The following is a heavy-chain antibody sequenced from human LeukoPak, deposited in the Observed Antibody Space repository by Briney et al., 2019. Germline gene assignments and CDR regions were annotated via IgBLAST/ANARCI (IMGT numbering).Heavy chain of an antibody. CDR1: GYTFISYA. CDR3: ARDLRVIVFDF. J-gene: IGHJ3*01. V-gene: IGHV7-4-1*02. Sequence: GASVKVSCKASGYTFISYAMNWVRQAPGQGLEWMGWISTNTGNPTYAQGFTGRFVFSMDTSVSTAYLEISSLKAEDTAVYYCARDLRVIVFDFWGQGTMVTVSS. D-gene: IGHD3-22*01. CDR2: ISTNTGNP.